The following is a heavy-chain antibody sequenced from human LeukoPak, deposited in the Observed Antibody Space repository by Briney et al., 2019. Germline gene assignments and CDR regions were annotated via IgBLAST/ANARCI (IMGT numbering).Heavy chain of an antibody. J-gene: IGHJ4*02. CDR1: GFTFSNYN. V-gene: IGHV3-21*06. D-gene: IGHD6-13*01. CDR2: ISSSSRYM. Sequence: GGSLRLSCAASGFTFSNYNMNWVRQAPGKGLEWVSVISSSSRYMYYADSVKGRFTISRDNAKNSLYLQMNSLRAEDTAVYYCARVSTAVSLAIDYWGQGTLVTVSS. CDR3: ARVSTAVSLAIDY.